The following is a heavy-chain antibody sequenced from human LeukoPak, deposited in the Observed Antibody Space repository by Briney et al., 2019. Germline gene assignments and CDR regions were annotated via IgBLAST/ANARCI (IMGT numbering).Heavy chain of an antibody. J-gene: IGHJ4*02. V-gene: IGHV3-30*02. CDR3: ARDSSGWFSHNFDY. CDR2: IWFDGSNK. D-gene: IGHD6-19*01. Sequence: GGSLRLSCAASGFIFSNDAMHWVRQAPGKGLEWVAFIWFDGSNKHYADSVKGRFTISRDNSKNTLYLQMNSLRAEDTAVYYCARDSSGWFSHNFDYWGQGTLVTVSS. CDR1: GFIFSNDA.